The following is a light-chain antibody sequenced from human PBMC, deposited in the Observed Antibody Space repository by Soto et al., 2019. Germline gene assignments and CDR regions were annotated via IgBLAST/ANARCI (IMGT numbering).Light chain of an antibody. V-gene: IGKV3-20*01. CDR2: GAS. CDR1: QSLSRSS. J-gene: IGKJ1*01. Sequence: EIVLTQSPGTLSLSPGDRATLSCRASQSLSRSSLAWYQQKPGRAPRLLIYGASSRATGIPDRFSVSGSGTDFTLTISRLEPEDFAVYYCQQYGSSPRTFGQGTKVESK. CDR3: QQYGSSPRT.